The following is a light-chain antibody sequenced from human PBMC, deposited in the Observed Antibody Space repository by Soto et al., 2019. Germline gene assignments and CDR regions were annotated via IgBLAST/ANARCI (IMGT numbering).Light chain of an antibody. CDR3: QHYGGVWT. J-gene: IGKJ1*01. CDR1: QSISSY. Sequence: DIPMTQSPSPPPAFVGEQVTLPFRASQSISSYLNWYQQKPGKAPKFLIYAASRLQSGVPSRFSGTGSATEFILTISSLQPDDFATYHCQHYGGVWTFGQGTKVDIK. CDR2: AAS. V-gene: IGKV1-39*01.